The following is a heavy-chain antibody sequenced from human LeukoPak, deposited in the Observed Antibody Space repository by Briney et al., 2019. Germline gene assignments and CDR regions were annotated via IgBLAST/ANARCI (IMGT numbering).Heavy chain of an antibody. CDR2: IYYSGST. V-gene: IGHV4-39*01. D-gene: IGHD3-3*01. J-gene: IGHJ5*02. CDR1: GGSISSSSYY. CDR3: ARGYDFWSGYPNWFDP. Sequence: SETLSLTCTVSGGSISSSSYYWGWIRQPPGKGLEWIGSIYYSGSTYYNPSLKSRVTISVDTSKNQFSLKLSSVTAADTAVYYCARGYDFWSGYPNWFDPWGQGTLVTVSS.